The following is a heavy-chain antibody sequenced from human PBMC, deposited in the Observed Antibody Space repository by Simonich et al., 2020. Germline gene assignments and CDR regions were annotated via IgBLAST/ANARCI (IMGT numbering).Heavy chain of an antibody. CDR3: ARGGYSGSYNWFDP. V-gene: IGHV3-13*01. CDR1: GFTFSSYD. D-gene: IGHD1-26*01. J-gene: IGHJ5*02. CDR2: IGPAGDT. Sequence: EVQLVESGGGLVQPGGSLRLSCAASGFTFSSYDLHWVRQAPGKGLDWVLAIGPAGDTYYPGSVKGRFTISRENAKNSLYLQMNSLRAGDTAVYYCARGGYSGSYNWFDPWGQGTLVTVSS.